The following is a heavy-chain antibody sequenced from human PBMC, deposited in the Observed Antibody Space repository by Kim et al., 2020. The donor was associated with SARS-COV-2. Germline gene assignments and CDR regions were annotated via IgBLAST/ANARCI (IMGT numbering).Heavy chain of an antibody. CDR2: INAGNGNT. D-gene: IGHD2-2*01. CDR1: GYTFTSYA. Sequence: ASVKVSCKSSGYTFTSYAMHWVRQAPGQRLEWMGWINAGNGNTKYSQKFQGRVTITRDTSASTAYMELSSLRSEDTTVYYCAREGAGCSSTSCLSGTYWYFDLWGRGTLVTVSS. CDR3: AREGAGCSSTSCLSGTYWYFDL. V-gene: IGHV1-3*01. J-gene: IGHJ2*01.